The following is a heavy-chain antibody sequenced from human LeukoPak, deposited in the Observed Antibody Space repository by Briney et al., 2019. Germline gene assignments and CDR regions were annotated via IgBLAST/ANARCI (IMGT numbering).Heavy chain of an antibody. CDR2: IIPIFGTA. V-gene: IGHV1-69*06. CDR3: ARAAHYGDYPHDAFDI. J-gene: IGHJ3*02. Sequence: SVKVSCKASGGTISRYAISWVRQAPGQGLEWMGGIIPIFGTANYAQKFQGRVTITADKSTSTAYMELSSLRSEDTAVYYCARAAHYGDYPHDAFDIWGQGTMVTVSS. CDR1: GGTISRYA. D-gene: IGHD4-17*01.